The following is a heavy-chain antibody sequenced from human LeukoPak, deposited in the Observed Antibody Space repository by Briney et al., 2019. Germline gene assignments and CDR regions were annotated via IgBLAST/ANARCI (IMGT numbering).Heavy chain of an antibody. CDR2: IGTAGDT. V-gene: IGHV3-13*04. CDR3: ATGSGSGSYYTY. D-gene: IGHD3-10*01. J-gene: IGHJ4*02. CDR1: GFTFSSYD. Sequence: GGSLRLSCAASGFTFSSYDMHWVRQATGKGLEWVSAIGTAGDTYYPGSVKGRFTISRENAKNSLYLQMNSLRAGDTAVYYCATGSGSGSYYTYWGQGTLVTVSS.